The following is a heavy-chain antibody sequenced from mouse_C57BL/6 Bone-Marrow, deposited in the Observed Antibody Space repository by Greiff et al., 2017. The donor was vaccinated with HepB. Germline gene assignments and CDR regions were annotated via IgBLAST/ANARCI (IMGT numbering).Heavy chain of an antibody. CDR3: ARGPLAYYAMDY. CDR1: GYTFTSYW. V-gene: IGHV1-69*01. J-gene: IGHJ4*01. Sequence: QVQLKQPGAELVMPGASVKLSCKASGYTFTSYWMHWVKQRPGQGLEWIGEIDPSDSYTNYNQKFKGKSTLTVDKYSSTAYMQLSSLTSEDSAVYYCARGPLAYYAMDYWGQGTSVTVSS. CDR2: IDPSDSYT.